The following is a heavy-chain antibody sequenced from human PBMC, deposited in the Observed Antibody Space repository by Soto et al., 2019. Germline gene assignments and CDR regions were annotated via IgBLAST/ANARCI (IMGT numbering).Heavy chain of an antibody. J-gene: IGHJ4*02. D-gene: IGHD6-13*01. CDR3: ARDQGSHPGD. Sequence: QVQLQESGPGLVRPSGTVSLTCAVSGLSISSGDWWSWVRQPPGKGLEWIGEIHHSGSTNYNPSLKSRVIMSVVPSKDLFSLTLTSVTAADTAFYYCARDQGSHPGDWGQGTLVSVSS. CDR1: GLSISSGDW. V-gene: IGHV4-4*02. CDR2: IHHSGST.